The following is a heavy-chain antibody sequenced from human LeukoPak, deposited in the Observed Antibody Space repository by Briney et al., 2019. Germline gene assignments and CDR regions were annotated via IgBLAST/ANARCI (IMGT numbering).Heavy chain of an antibody. CDR3: ARFGDYYDSSGYYHFDY. J-gene: IGHJ4*02. D-gene: IGHD3-22*01. CDR2: ISAYNGNT. Sequence: ASVKVSCKASGYTFTSYGISWVRQAPGQGLEWMGWISAYNGNTNYAQKLQGRVTMTTDTSTSTAYMELGSLRSDDTAVYYCARFGDYYDSSGYYHFDYWGQGTLVTVSS. V-gene: IGHV1-18*01. CDR1: GYTFTSYG.